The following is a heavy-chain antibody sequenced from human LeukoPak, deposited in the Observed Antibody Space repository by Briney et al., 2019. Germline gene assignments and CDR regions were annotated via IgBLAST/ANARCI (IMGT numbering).Heavy chain of an antibody. J-gene: IGHJ4*02. CDR3: AKVSDTYYYDSRGSTVPVDY. V-gene: IGHV3-30*18. CDR2: ISYDGSNK. CDR1: GFTFSSYG. D-gene: IGHD3-22*01. Sequence: GGSLRLSCAASGFTFSSYGMHWVRQAPGKGLEWVAVISYDGSNKYYADSVKGRFTISRDNSKNTLYLQMNSLRAEDTAVYYCAKVSDTYYYDSRGSTVPVDYWGQGTLVTVSS.